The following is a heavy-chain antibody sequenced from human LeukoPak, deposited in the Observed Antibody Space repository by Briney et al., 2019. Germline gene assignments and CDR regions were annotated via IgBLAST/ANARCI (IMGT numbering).Heavy chain of an antibody. V-gene: IGHV3-7*01. CDR1: GFTFSSYW. Sequence: GGSLRLSCAASGFTFSSYWMSWVRQAPGKGPEWVANIKQDGSEKYYVDSVKGRFTISRDNAKNSLYLQMNSLRAEDTAVYYCARGYFDWPEYYFDYWGQGTLVTVSS. J-gene: IGHJ4*02. CDR2: IKQDGSEK. CDR3: ARGYFDWPEYYFDY. D-gene: IGHD3-9*01.